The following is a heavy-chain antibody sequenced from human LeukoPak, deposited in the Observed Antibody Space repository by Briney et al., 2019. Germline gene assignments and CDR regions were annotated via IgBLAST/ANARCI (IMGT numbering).Heavy chain of an antibody. CDR3: ARAKPPRMIVVVIATAVGGCLAY. D-gene: IGHD3-22*01. Sequence: ASVEVSCKASGYTFTSYAMNWVRQAPGQGLEWMGWINTNTGNPTYAQGFTGRFVFSLDTSVSTAYLQISSLKAEDTAVYYCARAKPPRMIVVVIATAVGGCLAYWGQGTLVTVSS. J-gene: IGHJ4*02. CDR1: GYTFTSYA. V-gene: IGHV7-4-1*02. CDR2: INTNTGNP.